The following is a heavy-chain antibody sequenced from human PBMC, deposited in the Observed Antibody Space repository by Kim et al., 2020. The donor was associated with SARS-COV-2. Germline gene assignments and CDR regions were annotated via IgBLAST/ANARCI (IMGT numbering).Heavy chain of an antibody. D-gene: IGHD3-10*01. CDR1: GFTFSSYS. Sequence: GGSLRLSCAASGFTFSSYSMNWVRQAPGKGLEWVSSISSSSSYIYYADSVKGRFTISRDNAKNSLYLQMNSLRAEDTAVYYCASLLVMVRGVDFDYWGQGTLVTVSS. J-gene: IGHJ4*02. V-gene: IGHV3-21*01. CDR2: ISSSSSYI. CDR3: ASLLVMVRGVDFDY.